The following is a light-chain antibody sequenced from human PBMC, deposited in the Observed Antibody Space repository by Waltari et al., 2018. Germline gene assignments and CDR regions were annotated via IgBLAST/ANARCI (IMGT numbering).Light chain of an antibody. CDR1: QTITGSW. Sequence: EIVLTQSPGTLSVSPGERVTVSCRAGQTITGSWLTWYHQKPGQAPTLLCYGASNRAPGIPDRFSGSGSGTDFTLTISRLEPEDSAVYYCQQYDGSVVTFGGGTKVEIK. CDR2: GAS. J-gene: IGKJ4*01. V-gene: IGKV3-20*01. CDR3: QQYDGSVVT.